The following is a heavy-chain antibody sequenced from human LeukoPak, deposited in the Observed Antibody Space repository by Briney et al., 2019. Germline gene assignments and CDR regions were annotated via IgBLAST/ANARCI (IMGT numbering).Heavy chain of an antibody. D-gene: IGHD2-15*01. Sequence: GESLKISCKGSGYSFTSYWIGWVRQMPGKGLEWMGIIYPGDSDTRYSPSFQGQVTISADKSISTAYLQWSSLKASDTATYYCARRRRYCSGGSCYGDFDYWGQGTLVTVSS. V-gene: IGHV5-51*01. CDR1: GYSFTSYW. CDR2: IYPGDSDT. J-gene: IGHJ4*02. CDR3: ARRRRYCSGGSCYGDFDY.